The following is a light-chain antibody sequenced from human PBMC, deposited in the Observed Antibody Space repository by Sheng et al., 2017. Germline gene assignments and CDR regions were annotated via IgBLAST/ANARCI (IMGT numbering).Light chain of an antibody. CDR2: AAS. Sequence: IQLTQSPSSLSASVGDRVTITCRASQGISNYLAWYQQKPGQAPKLLIYAASTLQTGVPSRFRGSGSGTDFTLTISSLQPEDFATYYCLRLDSHPYTFGQGTRLDIK. CDR3: LRLDSHPYT. J-gene: IGKJ2*01. V-gene: IGKV1-9*01. CDR1: QGISNY.